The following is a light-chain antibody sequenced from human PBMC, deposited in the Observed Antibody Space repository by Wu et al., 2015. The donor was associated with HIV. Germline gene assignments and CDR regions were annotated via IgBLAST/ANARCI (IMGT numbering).Light chain of an antibody. CDR1: QSVTNNY. Sequence: ENVLTQSPGTLSLSPGERATLSCRASQSVTNNYFAWFQQKPGQAPRLLIYSASSRATGIPDRFSGSGSGTDFTLTISRLEPEDFAVYYCQQYDNSRVTFGQGTKVEIK. CDR3: QQYDNSRVT. CDR2: SAS. V-gene: IGKV3-20*01. J-gene: IGKJ1*01.